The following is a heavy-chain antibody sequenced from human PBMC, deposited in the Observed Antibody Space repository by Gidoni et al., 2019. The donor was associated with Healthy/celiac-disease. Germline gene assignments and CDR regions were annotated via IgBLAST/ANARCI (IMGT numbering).Heavy chain of an antibody. Sequence: EVQLVESGGGLVQPGGSLRLSCAASGFTFSSYSMNWVRQAPGKGLEWVSYISSSSSTIYYADSVKGRFTISRDNAKNSLYLQMNSLRAEDTAVYYCARDQANMIGGSVSFDPWGQGTLVTVSS. V-gene: IGHV3-48*01. CDR2: ISSSSSTI. CDR3: ARDQANMIGGSVSFDP. CDR1: GFTFSSYS. J-gene: IGHJ5*02. D-gene: IGHD3-16*01.